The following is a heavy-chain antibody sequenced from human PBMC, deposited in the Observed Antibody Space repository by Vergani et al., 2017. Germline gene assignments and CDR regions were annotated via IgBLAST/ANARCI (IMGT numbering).Heavy chain of an antibody. CDR3: ARLPGDYIWGSYRLDY. CDR1: GYSFTSYW. CDR2: LDPSDSYT. J-gene: IGHJ4*02. V-gene: IGHV5-10-1*03. Sequence: EVQLVQSGAEVKKPGESLRISCKGSGYSFTSYWISWVRQMPGKGLEWMGRLDPSDSYTHYRPSFQGHVTISADKSISTAYLQWSSLKASDTAMYYCARLPGDYIWGSYRLDYWGQGTLVTVSS. D-gene: IGHD3-16*02.